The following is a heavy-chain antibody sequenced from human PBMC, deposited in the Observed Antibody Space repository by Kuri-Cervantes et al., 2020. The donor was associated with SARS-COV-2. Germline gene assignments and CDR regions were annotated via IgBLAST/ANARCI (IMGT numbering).Heavy chain of an antibody. V-gene: IGHV3-13*05. D-gene: IGHD4-17*01. CDR2: IGTAGDP. CDR3: TTDRATVTTW. CDR1: GFTFSSYD. Sequence: GGSLRLSCAASGFTFSSYDMHWVRQATGKGLEWVSAIGTAGDPYYPGSVKGRFTISRENAKNSLYLQMNSLKTEDTAVYYCTTDRATVTTWWGQGTLVTVSS. J-gene: IGHJ4*02.